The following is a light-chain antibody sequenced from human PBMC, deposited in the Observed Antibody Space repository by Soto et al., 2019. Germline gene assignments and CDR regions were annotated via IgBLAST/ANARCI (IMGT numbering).Light chain of an antibody. CDR3: CSYAGGTSVI. V-gene: IGLV2-23*01. Sequence: QSVLTQPASVSGSPGQSLTISCTGTSSDVGRYSLVSWYQQHPGKAPKLIIYEDVERPSGVSYRFSGSKSGNTPSLTISGLQTEDEAYYYCCSYAGGTSVIFGGGTKLTVL. J-gene: IGLJ2*01. CDR2: EDV. CDR1: SSDVGRYSL.